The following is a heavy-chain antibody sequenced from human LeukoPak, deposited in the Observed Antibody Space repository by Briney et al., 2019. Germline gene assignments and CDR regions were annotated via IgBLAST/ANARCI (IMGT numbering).Heavy chain of an antibody. Sequence: ASVKVSCKASGYTFTSYGISWVRQAAGQGLEWMGWISAYNGNTNYAQKLQGRVTMTTGTSTSTAYMELRSLRSDDTAVYYCARDELTYYYDSSGYYLGDYWGQGTLVTVSS. CDR3: ARDELTYYYDSSGYYLGDY. CDR2: ISAYNGNT. J-gene: IGHJ4*02. V-gene: IGHV1-18*01. CDR1: GYTFTSYG. D-gene: IGHD3-22*01.